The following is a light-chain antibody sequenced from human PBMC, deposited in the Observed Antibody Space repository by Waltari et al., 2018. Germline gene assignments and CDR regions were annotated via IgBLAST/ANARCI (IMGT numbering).Light chain of an antibody. V-gene: IGKV2-28*01. Sequence: DIVMTQSPLSLPVTPGEPASISCRSSQSLLHSNGYNYLDWYLPTPGQSPQLLSYLGSNRASGVPDRFSGRGSGTEFTLKSSRVEAEDVGVYYCMQALQAPPTFGQGTKVEIK. CDR2: LGS. CDR3: MQALQAPPT. CDR1: QSLLHSNGYNY. J-gene: IGKJ1*01.